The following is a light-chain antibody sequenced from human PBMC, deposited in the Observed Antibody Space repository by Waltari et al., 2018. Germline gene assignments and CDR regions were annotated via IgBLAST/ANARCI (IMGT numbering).Light chain of an antibody. CDR1: QSISSY. V-gene: IGKV1-39*01. CDR2: AAS. J-gene: IGKJ5*01. CDR3: QQSYSTPIT. Sequence: DIQMTQSPSSLSASVGDRVTITCRARQSISSYLNWYQQKPGKAPKLLIYAASSLQGGVPSRFSGSGSGTDFSLTISSLQPEDFATYYCQQSYSTPITFGRGTRLEIK.